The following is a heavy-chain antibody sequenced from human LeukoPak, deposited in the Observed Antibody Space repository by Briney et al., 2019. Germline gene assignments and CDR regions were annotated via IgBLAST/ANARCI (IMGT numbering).Heavy chain of an antibody. V-gene: IGHV3-7*03. CDR1: GFTFSSYW. Sequence: PGGSLRLSCAASGFTFSSYWMSWVRQAPGKGLEWVANIKQDGSEKYYVDSVKGRFTISRDNVENSLSLQMNSLRAEDTAVYYCAKKRGHIAARPDFDYWGQGTLVTVSS. D-gene: IGHD6-6*01. J-gene: IGHJ4*02. CDR3: AKKRGHIAARPDFDY. CDR2: IKQDGSEK.